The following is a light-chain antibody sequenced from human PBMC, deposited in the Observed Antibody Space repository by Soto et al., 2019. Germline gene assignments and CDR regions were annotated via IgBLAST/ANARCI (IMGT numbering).Light chain of an antibody. CDR3: LHHNRYPYT. V-gene: IGKV1-17*01. CDR1: KGTRND. CDR2: AAS. J-gene: IGKJ2*01. Sequence: DIQMTQSPSSLSASVGDSVTITCRASKGTRNDLGWYQQKPGKAPKRLIYAASSVQSGVPSRFTDSGSGTNVALAISRLHPEDLSTYYCLHHNRYPYTCGEGTNLEIK.